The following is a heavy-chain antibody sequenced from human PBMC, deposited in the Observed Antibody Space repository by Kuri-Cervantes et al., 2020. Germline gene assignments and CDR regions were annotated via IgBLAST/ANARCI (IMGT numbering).Heavy chain of an antibody. CDR1: VYTFTYRY. D-gene: IGHD3-22*01. CDR2: ITPFNGNT. CDR3: VRYYYDSSGYYLFDY. J-gene: IGHJ4*02. V-gene: IGHV1-45*02. Sequence: SVKVSFKASVYTFTYRYLHWVRQAPGQALEWMGWITPFNGNTNYAQKFQYRVTITRDRSMSTAYMELSSLRAEDTAVYYCVRYYYDSSGYYLFDYWGQGTLVTVSS.